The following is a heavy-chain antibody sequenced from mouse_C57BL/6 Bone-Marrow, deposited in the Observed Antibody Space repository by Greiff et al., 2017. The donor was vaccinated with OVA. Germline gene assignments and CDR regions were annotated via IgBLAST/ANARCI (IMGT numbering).Heavy chain of an antibody. Sequence: EVQVVESGEGLVKPGGSLKLSCAASGFTFSSYAMSWVRQTPEKRLEWVAYISSGGDYIYYADTVKGRFTISRDNARNTLYLQMSSLKSEDTAMYYCTRDLSYDGYPAWFAYWGQGTLVTVSA. D-gene: IGHD2-3*01. V-gene: IGHV5-9-1*02. CDR1: GFTFSSYA. J-gene: IGHJ3*01. CDR3: TRDLSYDGYPAWFAY. CDR2: ISSGGDYI.